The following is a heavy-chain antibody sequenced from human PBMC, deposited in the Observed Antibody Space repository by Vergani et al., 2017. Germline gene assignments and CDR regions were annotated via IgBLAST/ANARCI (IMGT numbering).Heavy chain of an antibody. CDR1: GFTFIMHA. J-gene: IGHJ5*02. CDR2: LSASDRRT. CDR3: ARDSAVITMVRGVIGWFDP. Sequence: EVQLLESGGDLIQPGGSLRLSCAASGFTFIMHAMSWVRQAPGKGLECVSTLSASDRRTHYADSVKGRFTISRDNSKNTLFLHMNSLRPEDKAVYYCARDSAVITMVRGVIGWFDPWGQGTLVTVSS. V-gene: IGHV3-23*01. D-gene: IGHD3-10*01.